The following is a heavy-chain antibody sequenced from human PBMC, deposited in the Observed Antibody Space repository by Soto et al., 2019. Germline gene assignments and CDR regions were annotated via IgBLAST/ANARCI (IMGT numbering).Heavy chain of an antibody. CDR2: NSYSGTYK. J-gene: IGHJ3*01. Sequence: PGGSLRLSCAASGFMFSSYGIHWVRQAPGRGLEWVAVNSYSGTYKYYADSVKGRFTLSRDNSENTVSLQMNSLRPEDTAVYYCAKQYTDLVIGAFDVWGPGAMVTVSS. CDR3: AKQYTDLVIGAFDV. CDR1: GFMFSSYG. D-gene: IGHD2-2*01. V-gene: IGHV3-30*18.